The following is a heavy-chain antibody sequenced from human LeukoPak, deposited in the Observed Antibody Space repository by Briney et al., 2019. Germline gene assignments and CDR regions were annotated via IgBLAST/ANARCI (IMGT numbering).Heavy chain of an antibody. CDR3: ARIPDVSGWPFDY. CDR2: IRYSGRT. J-gene: IGHJ4*02. D-gene: IGHD6-19*01. CDR1: EGSINSDF. Sequence: SETLSLTCTASEGSINSDFWTWIRQPPGKGGEGMGYIRYSGRTRYNPSPKSRGSISIDTSKNLFSRKLRSVTTADTAIYYCARIPDVSGWPFDYWGQGTLVTVSS. V-gene: IGHV4-59*01.